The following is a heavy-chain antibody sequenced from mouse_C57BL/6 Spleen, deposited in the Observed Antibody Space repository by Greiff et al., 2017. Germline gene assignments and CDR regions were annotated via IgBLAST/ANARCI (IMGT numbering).Heavy chain of an antibody. CDR2: IDPSDSYT. CDR1: GYTFTSYW. Sequence: VQLQQPGAELVKPGASVKLSCKASGYTFTSYWMQWVKQRPGQGLEWIGEIDPSDSYTNYNQKFKGKATLTVDTSSSTAYMQLSSLTSEDSAVYYCARGDIRLRVGYFDVWGTGTTVTVSS. J-gene: IGHJ1*03. CDR3: ARGDIRLRVGYFDV. V-gene: IGHV1-50*01. D-gene: IGHD1-1*01.